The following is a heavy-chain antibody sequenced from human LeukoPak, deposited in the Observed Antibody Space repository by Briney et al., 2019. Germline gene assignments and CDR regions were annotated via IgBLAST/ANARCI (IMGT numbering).Heavy chain of an antibody. CDR3: AIQGIATTMDV. CDR2: IYPGDTDT. J-gene: IGHJ6*02. Sequence: GESLKISFKGSGYSFTSYWIGWVRQMPGKGLEGMGIIYPGDTDTRYSPSCQGQVAISADKSISTAYLQWSSLKASDTAMYYCAIQGIATTMDVWGQGTAVTVSS. V-gene: IGHV5-51*01. D-gene: IGHD5-24*01. CDR1: GYSFTSYW.